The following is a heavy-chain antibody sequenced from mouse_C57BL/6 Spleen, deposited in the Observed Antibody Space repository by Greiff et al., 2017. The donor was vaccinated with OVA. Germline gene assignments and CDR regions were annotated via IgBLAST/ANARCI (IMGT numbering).Heavy chain of an antibody. CDR3: ARGYDLDYFDY. CDR1: GYSITSGYY. V-gene: IGHV3-6*01. Sequence: EVKLQESGPGLVKPSQSLSLTCSVTGYSITSGYYWNWIRQFPGNKLEWMGYISYDGSNNYNPSLKNRISITRDTSKNQFFLKLNSVTTEDTATYYCARGYDLDYFDYWGQGTTLTVSS. CDR2: ISYDGSN. D-gene: IGHD2-4*01. J-gene: IGHJ2*01.